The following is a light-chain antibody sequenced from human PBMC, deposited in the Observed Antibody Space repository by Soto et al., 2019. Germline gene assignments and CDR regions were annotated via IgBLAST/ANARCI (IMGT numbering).Light chain of an antibody. Sequence: EIVLTQSPATLSLSPGERATLSCRASQSISSYLIWYQQKPGQAPRRLIYDASSRATAIPARFSGSGSGTDFTLTISNLEPEDFAVYYCQQRANWPLTFGGGTNVEI. V-gene: IGKV3-11*01. CDR3: QQRANWPLT. CDR2: DAS. CDR1: QSISSY. J-gene: IGKJ4*01.